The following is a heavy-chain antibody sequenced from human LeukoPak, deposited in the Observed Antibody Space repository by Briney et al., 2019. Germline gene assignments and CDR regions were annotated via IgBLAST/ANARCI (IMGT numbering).Heavy chain of an antibody. CDR1: GGSISSGGYY. J-gene: IGHJ4*02. D-gene: IGHD3-22*01. CDR2: ISYSGSA. Sequence: SETLSLTCTVSGGSISSGGYYWSWIRQHPGKGLEWIGYISYSGSAYYNPSLKSRVTISVDTSKNQFPLKLSSVTAADTAVYYCAREEIVDHYFDYWGQGTLVTVSS. CDR3: AREEIVDHYFDY. V-gene: IGHV4-31*03.